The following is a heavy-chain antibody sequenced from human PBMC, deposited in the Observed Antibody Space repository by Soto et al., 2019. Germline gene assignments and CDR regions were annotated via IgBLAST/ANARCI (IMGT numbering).Heavy chain of an antibody. CDR3: ARATPYDTPQWSAFDI. Sequence: GASVKVSCKASGGTFSSYAISWVRQAPGQGLEWMGGIIPIFGTANYAQKFQGRVTITADESTSTAYMELSSLRSEDTAVYYCARATPYDTPQWSAFDIWGQGTMVTVS. D-gene: IGHD3-22*01. CDR2: IIPIFGTA. V-gene: IGHV1-69*13. CDR1: GGTFSSYA. J-gene: IGHJ3*02.